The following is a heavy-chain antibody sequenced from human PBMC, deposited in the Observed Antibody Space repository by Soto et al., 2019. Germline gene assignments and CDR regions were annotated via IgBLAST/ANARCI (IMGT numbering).Heavy chain of an antibody. CDR3: ASGVGYSYGLDY. J-gene: IGHJ4*02. Sequence: ASVKVSCKAYGYTFTGYYMAWVRQAPGQGLEWMGWINPNSGGTNYAQKFQGWVTMTRDTSISTAYMELSRLRSDDTAVYYCASGVGYSYGLDYWGQGTLVTVSS. CDR1: GYTFTGYY. CDR2: INPNSGGT. D-gene: IGHD5-18*01. V-gene: IGHV1-2*04.